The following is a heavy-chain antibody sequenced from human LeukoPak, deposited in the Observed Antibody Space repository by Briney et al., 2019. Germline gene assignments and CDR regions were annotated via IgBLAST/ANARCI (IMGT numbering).Heavy chain of an antibody. D-gene: IGHD3-16*01. J-gene: IGHJ4*02. CDR2: ISGLSTHI. V-gene: IGHV3-69-1*02. CDR3: GRAFPPLRTSSAGDL. Sequence: GGSLRLSCSASGFTFSDYDVNWGRQAPGKGLEWVSSISGLSTHIYYGDSVKGRFSISRDNAKNSVYLQMNSPGVEDTAIYYCGRAFPPLRTSSAGDLWGQGILVNVSS. CDR1: GFTFSDYD.